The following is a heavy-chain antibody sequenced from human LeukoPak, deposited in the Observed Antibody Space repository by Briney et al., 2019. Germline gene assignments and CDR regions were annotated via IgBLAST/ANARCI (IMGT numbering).Heavy chain of an antibody. CDR3: AKGVAVAGRSYYYYGMDV. Sequence: PGGSLRLSCAASGFTFSYAMSWVRQAPGKGLEWVSAISGSGGSTFYADSVKGRFTISRDNSKNTLYLQMNSLRAEDTAVYYCAKGVAVAGRSYYYYGMDVWGQGTTVTVSS. D-gene: IGHD6-19*01. J-gene: IGHJ6*02. CDR1: GFTFSYA. CDR2: ISGSGGST. V-gene: IGHV3-23*01.